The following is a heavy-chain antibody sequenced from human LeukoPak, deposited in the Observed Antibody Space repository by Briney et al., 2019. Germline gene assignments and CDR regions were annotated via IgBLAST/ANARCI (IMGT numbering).Heavy chain of an antibody. D-gene: IGHD6-13*01. V-gene: IGHV3-30*03. CDR1: GFNFSSYG. CDR2: ISSDGSKK. J-gene: IGHJ4*02. Sequence: QTGGSLRLSCAASGFNFSSYGMHWVRQAPGKGLEWVAVISSDGSKKYYADSVKGRFTISRDNSKNTVYLQMNSLRAEDTAVYYCASSRAAAGIGYWGQGTLVTVSS. CDR3: ASSRAAAGIGY.